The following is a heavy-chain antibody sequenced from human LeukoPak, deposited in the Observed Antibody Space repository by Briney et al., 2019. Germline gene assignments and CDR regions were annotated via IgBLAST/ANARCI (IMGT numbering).Heavy chain of an antibody. D-gene: IGHD3-10*01. Sequence: GGSLRLSCAASGFTFSTYYMTWVRRAPGKGLEWVANIKQDGSEKYYVDSVKGRFTISRDNAKNSLYLQMNSLRAEDTAVYYCAREGRGVTGYFDYWGQGTLVTVSS. CDR2: IKQDGSEK. J-gene: IGHJ4*02. CDR1: GFTFSTYY. CDR3: AREGRGVTGYFDY. V-gene: IGHV3-7*01.